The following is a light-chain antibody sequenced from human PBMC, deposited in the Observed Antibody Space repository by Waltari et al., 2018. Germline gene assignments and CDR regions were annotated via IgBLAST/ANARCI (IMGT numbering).Light chain of an antibody. CDR2: QDR. CDR3: QAWDGTTYV. CDR1: NLDKNY. J-gene: IGLJ1*01. Sequence: SSELTQAPSVSVSPGQTANITCSGDNLDKNYNAWYQQKTGQSPVLVIFQDRERPSGIPERFSGSNSGNTATLTISGTQVMDEADYYCQAWDGTTYVFGSGTRVSV. V-gene: IGLV3-1*01.